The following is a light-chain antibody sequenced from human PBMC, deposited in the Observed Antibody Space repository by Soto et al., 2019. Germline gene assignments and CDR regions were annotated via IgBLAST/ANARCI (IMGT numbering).Light chain of an antibody. V-gene: IGKV3-20*01. CDR3: QHYGSPQGTT. CDR1: QSVSSSY. CDR2: GAS. Sequence: EIVLTQSPGTLSLSPGERATLSCRASQSVSSSYLAWYQQKPGQAPRLLVYGASSRATGIPDRFSVSGSGTAFTLTISRLEPEDFAVYYCQHYGSPQGTTFGQGTRLEIK. J-gene: IGKJ5*01.